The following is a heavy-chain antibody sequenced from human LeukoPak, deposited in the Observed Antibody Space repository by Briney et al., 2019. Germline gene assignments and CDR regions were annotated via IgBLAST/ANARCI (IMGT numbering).Heavy chain of an antibody. D-gene: IGHD4-23*01. J-gene: IGHJ4*02. V-gene: IGHV4-34*01. CDR3: ARGRPVRNGVRWFDY. CDR1: GGSFSGYY. CDR2: INHSGST. Sequence: SETLSLTCAVYGGSFSGYYWSWIRQPPGKGLEWIGEINHSGSTNYNPSLKSRVTISVDTSKNQFSLKLSSVTAADTAVYYCARGRPVRNGVRWFDYWGQGTLVTVSS.